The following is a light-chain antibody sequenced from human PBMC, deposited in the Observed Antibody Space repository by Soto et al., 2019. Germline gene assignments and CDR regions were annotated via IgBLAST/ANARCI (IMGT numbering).Light chain of an antibody. J-gene: IGLJ2*01. Sequence: QLVLTQSSSASASLGSSVKLTCTLSSGHSSYIIAWHQQQPGKAPRYLMKLEGSGSYNKGSGVPDRFSGSSSGADRYLTISYLQFEDEADYYGETWDSNILVFGGGTKLTVL. CDR3: ETWDSNILV. CDR1: SGHSSYI. CDR2: LEGSGSY. V-gene: IGLV4-60*02.